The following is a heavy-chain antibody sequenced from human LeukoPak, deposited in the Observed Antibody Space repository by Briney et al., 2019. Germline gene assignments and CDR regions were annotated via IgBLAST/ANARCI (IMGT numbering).Heavy chain of an antibody. CDR1: GYTFNGYY. CDR2: INPNSGGT. CDR3: ARDGQQLVFGPHDY. J-gene: IGHJ4*02. D-gene: IGHD6-13*01. Sequence: ASVKVSCKASGYTFNGYYMHWVRQAPGQGLEWMGWINPNSGGTNYAQKFQGRVTMTRDTSISTAYMELSRLRSDDTAVYYCARDGQQLVFGPHDYWGQGTLVTVSS. V-gene: IGHV1-2*02.